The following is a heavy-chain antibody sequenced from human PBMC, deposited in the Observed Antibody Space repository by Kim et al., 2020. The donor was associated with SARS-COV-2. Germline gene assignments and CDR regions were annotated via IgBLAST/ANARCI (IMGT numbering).Heavy chain of an antibody. Sequence: GESLKISCKGSGYSFTSYWIGWVRQMPGKGLEWMGIIYPGDSDTRYIPSFQGQVTISADKSISTAYLQWSSLKASDTAMYYCARLAGLYYYYYYGMDVWGQGTTVTVSS. CDR3: ARLAGLYYYYYYGMDV. J-gene: IGHJ6*02. CDR1: GYSFTSYW. CDR2: IYPGDSDT. D-gene: IGHD3-10*01. V-gene: IGHV5-51*01.